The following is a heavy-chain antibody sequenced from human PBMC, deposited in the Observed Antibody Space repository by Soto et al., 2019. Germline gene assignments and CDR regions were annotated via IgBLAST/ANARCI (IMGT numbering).Heavy chain of an antibody. CDR3: AKDQWFGSGPLFDY. Sequence: GGYLRLSCAASGFTFRSYALSWVRQTPEKGLEWVPTVSVSGGSTYYADSVKGRFTISSDNSKNTLSLQMNSLRAEDTAVYYCAKDQWFGSGPLFDYWGQGTLVTVSS. CDR2: VSVSGGST. CDR1: GFTFRSYA. D-gene: IGHD3-10*01. J-gene: IGHJ4*02. V-gene: IGHV3-23*01.